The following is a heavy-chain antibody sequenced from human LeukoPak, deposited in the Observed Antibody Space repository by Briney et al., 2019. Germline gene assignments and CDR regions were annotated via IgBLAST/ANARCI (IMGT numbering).Heavy chain of an antibody. Sequence: SETLSLTCAVYGGSFSGYYWSWIRQPPGKGLEWIGSLSYGRSTFYSPSLKSGVSMSVDTSNNQFSLKLSSVTAADTAVYYCARQSGPYSSRWFDYWGQGTLVTVSS. V-gene: IGHV4-34*01. CDR3: ARQSGPYSSRWFDY. CDR1: GGSFSGYY. J-gene: IGHJ4*02. CDR2: LSYGRST. D-gene: IGHD6-13*01.